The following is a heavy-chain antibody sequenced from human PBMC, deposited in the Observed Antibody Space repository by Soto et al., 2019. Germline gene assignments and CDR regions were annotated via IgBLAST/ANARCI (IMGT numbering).Heavy chain of an antibody. D-gene: IGHD2-15*01. CDR2: TIPIFGTA. V-gene: IGHV1-69*13. CDR3: AREPYCSGGSCYATFDY. CDR1: GCTFSSYA. J-gene: IGHJ4*02. Sequence: GASVKVSCKASGCTFSSYAISWVRQAPGQGLEWMGGTIPIFGTANYAQKFQGRVTITADESTSTAYMELSSLRSEDTAVYYCAREPYCSGGSCYATFDYWGQGTLVTVSS.